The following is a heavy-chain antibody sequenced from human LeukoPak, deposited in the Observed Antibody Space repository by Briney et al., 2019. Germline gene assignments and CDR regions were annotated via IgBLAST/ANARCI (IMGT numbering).Heavy chain of an antibody. CDR1: GFTFSNYA. V-gene: IGHV3-30-3*01. Sequence: GRSLRLSCAASGFTFSNYAMHWIRQAPVKGLEWMAIISYDGSNKDCADSVKGRFTISRDNSKNTLYLQVNGLRTEDTAVYYCARRMGATPVGNAFDIWGQGTMVTVSS. J-gene: IGHJ3*02. CDR2: ISYDGSNK. CDR3: ARRMGATPVGNAFDI. D-gene: IGHD1-26*01.